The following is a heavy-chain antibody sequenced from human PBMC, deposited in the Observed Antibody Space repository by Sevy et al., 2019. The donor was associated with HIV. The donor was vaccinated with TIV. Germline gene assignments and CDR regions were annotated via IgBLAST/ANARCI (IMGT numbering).Heavy chain of an antibody. V-gene: IGHV3-23*01. CDR2: ISHSGGST. CDR3: AKVDVVVPVADYGLDV. Sequence: GGSLRLSCAASGFTFSIYAMSWVRQAPGKGLEWVSSISHSGGSTHYADSVKGRLTISRDNSKSTLFLQMNSLRAEDTAVYYCAKVDVVVPVADYGLDVWGQGTTVTVSS. CDR1: GFTFSIYA. D-gene: IGHD2-2*01. J-gene: IGHJ6*02.